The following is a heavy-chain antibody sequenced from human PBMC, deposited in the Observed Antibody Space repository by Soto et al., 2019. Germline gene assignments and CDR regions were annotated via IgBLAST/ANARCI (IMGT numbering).Heavy chain of an antibody. CDR2: IKSKRDDGTI. Sequence: EVQVVESGGGLVKPGGSLRLSCAASGLTFSNAWMNWVRQAPGKGLEWVGRIKSKRDDGTIDHAASVKGRFTISIDDSKNTGYLQMNSLKTEDTAVYYCTSSSSGYRRIDYWGQGTLVTVSS. CDR1: GLTFSNAW. D-gene: IGHD3-22*01. J-gene: IGHJ4*02. CDR3: TSSSSGYRRIDY. V-gene: IGHV3-15*07.